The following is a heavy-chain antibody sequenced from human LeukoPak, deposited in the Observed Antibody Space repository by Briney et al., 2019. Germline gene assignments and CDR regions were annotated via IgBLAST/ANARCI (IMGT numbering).Heavy chain of an antibody. J-gene: IGHJ4*02. CDR2: INSDGSST. CDR1: GFTFSSYW. V-gene: IGHV3-74*01. Sequence: GGSLRLSCAASGFTFSSYWMHWVRQAPGKGLVWVSRINSDGSSTSYADSVKGRFTISRDNAKNTLYLQMNSLRAEDTAVYYCARARGPYYYDSSGYYTHDYWGQGTLVTVSS. D-gene: IGHD3-22*01. CDR3: ARARGPYYYDSSGYYTHDY.